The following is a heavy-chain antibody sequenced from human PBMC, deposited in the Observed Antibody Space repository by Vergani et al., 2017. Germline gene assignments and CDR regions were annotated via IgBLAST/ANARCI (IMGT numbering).Heavy chain of an antibody. V-gene: IGHV4-61*02. CDR1: GGFISSSSYY. CDR2: IYTSGST. CDR3: TRQPQEGASGPPSVPT. Sequence: QLQESGPGLVKPSETLSLTCTVSGGFISSSSYYWSWIRQPAGKGLEWIGRIYTSGSTNYNPSLKSRVTISVDTSKNQFSLKLSSVTAADTAVYYCTRQPQEGASGPPSVPTWGQGISVIVSS. J-gene: IGHJ4*02. D-gene: IGHD5-12*01.